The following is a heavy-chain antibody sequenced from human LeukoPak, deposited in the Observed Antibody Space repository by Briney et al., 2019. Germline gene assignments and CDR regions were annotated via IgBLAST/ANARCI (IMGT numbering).Heavy chain of an antibody. D-gene: IGHD2-8*01. J-gene: IGHJ3*02. CDR1: GFTFSSYS. CDR2: MGSSGTNG. CDR3: VRELMAPAAGAFDI. V-gene: IGHV3-21*01. Sequence: GGSLRLSCAGSGFTFSSYSMNWVRPAPGKGLEWVSSMGSSGTNGYFADSVKGRSIISRDNAKNSLFLQMNSLRAEDSALYYCVRELMAPAAGAFDISGQGTLVTVSS.